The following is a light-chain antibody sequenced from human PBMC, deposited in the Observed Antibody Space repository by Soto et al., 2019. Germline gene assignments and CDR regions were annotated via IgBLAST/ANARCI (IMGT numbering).Light chain of an antibody. V-gene: IGKV3-11*01. CDR3: QQRSNWSIT. J-gene: IGKJ5*01. CDR2: DAS. Sequence: EIVLTQSPATLSLSPGERATPSCRASQSVSSYLAWYQQKPGQAPRLLIYDASNRATGIPARFSGSGSGTDFTLTISSLDPEDFAVYYCQQRSNWSITFGQGTRLEI. CDR1: QSVSSY.